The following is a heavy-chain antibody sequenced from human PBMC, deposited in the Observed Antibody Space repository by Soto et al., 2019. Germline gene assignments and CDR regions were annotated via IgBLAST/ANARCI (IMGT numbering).Heavy chain of an antibody. CDR1: GYSFNNYW. D-gene: IGHD2-2*01. CDR2: IYPTDSET. CDR3: ARHFSHQSERDY. V-gene: IGHV5-51*01. Sequence: EVHLVQSGAEVKKPGESLRISCKGSGYSFNNYWIGWARQRPGKGLEWLGSIYPTDSETRYSPSFQGQVTISADKSMTTAYLESGSPRASDTAIYYCARHFSHQSERDYWGQGTQVTVSS. J-gene: IGHJ4*02.